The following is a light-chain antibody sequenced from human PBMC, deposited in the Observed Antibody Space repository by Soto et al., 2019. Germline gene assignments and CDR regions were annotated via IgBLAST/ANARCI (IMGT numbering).Light chain of an antibody. Sequence: EIVLTQSPGTLSLSPGERATLSSRASQSVSSSYLAWYQQKPGQAPRLLIHGASSRATGIPDRFTGSGSGTDFTLTINRLEPEDFAVYYCQQYGSSPPTFGQGTKVKIK. CDR1: QSVSSSY. V-gene: IGKV3-20*01. CDR2: GAS. J-gene: IGKJ1*01. CDR3: QQYGSSPPT.